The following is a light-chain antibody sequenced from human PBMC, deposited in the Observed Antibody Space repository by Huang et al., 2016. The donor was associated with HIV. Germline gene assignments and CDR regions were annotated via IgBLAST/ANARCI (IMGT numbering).Light chain of an antibody. CDR2: SAS. J-gene: IGKJ2*01. Sequence: DIQMTQSPSSLSASVGDRVTITCRASQSIGRYLNWYQQKPGKAPKLLIYSASSLQSGVPSRYSGSGSGKDFTLTISSLQPEEFATYYCQQSYSTLRYTFGQGTKLEIK. V-gene: IGKV1-39*01. CDR3: QQSYSTLRYT. CDR1: QSIGRY.